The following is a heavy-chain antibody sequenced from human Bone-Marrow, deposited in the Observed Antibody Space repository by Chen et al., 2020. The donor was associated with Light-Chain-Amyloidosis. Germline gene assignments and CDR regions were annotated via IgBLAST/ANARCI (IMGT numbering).Heavy chain of an antibody. V-gene: IGHV5-51*01. J-gene: IGHJ4*02. D-gene: IGHD5-12*01. CDR3: ARRRDGYNFDY. CDR1: GYTFPNYW. CDR2: IYPDDSDA. Sequence: VKKPGESLKISCKGSGYTFPNYWIGWVRQMPGKGLEWMGVIYPDDSDARYSPSFEGQVTISADKSITTAYLQWRSLKALDTAMYYCARRRDGYNFDYWGQGTLVTVSS.